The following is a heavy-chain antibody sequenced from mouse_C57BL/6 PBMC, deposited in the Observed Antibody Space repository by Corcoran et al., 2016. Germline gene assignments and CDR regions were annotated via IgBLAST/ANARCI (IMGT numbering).Heavy chain of an antibody. CDR1: GYTFTDYN. CDR2: INPNNGGT. Sequence: EVQLQQSGPELVKPGASVKIPCKVSGYTFTDYNMDWVKQSHGKSLEWIGDINPNNGGTIYNQKFKGKATLTVDKSSSTAYMELRSLTSEDTAVYYCARFITTVVAFDYWGQGTTLTVSS. CDR3: ARFITTVVAFDY. D-gene: IGHD1-1*01. J-gene: IGHJ2*01. V-gene: IGHV1-18*01.